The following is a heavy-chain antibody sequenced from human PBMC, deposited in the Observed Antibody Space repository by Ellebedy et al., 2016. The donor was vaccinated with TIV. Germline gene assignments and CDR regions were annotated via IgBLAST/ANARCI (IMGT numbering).Heavy chain of an antibody. D-gene: IGHD1-26*01. CDR1: GGSIRIYH. CDR2: LSYSGDT. CDR3: ATSTSSACWESADS. V-gene: IGHV4-59*13. J-gene: IGHJ4*02. Sequence: LETLSLTXTVSGGSIRIYHWTWIRQSPGKGLEWIGHLSYSGDTSYNPSLNGRVTISLDSSKNQFSLRLSSVTTADTAMYFCATSTSSACWESADSWGQGTLVTVSS.